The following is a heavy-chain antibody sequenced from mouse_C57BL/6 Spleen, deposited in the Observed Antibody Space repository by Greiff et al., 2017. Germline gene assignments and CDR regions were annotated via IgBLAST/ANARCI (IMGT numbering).Heavy chain of an antibody. D-gene: IGHD1-1*01. Sequence: VQLVESGAELVRPGASVTLSCKASGYTFTDYEMHWVKQTPVHGLEWIGAIDPETGGTAYNQKFKGKAILTADKSSSTAYMELRSLTAEDSAVYYCTTTVVFDYWGQGTTLTVSS. CDR1: GYTFTDYE. J-gene: IGHJ2*01. V-gene: IGHV1-15*01. CDR3: TTTVVFDY. CDR2: IDPETGGT.